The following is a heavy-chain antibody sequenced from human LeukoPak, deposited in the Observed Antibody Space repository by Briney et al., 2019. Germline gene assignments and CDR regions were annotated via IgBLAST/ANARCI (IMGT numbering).Heavy chain of an antibody. CDR3: ARVNEGAVAGHDAFDI. CDR2: ISSSSSYI. J-gene: IGHJ3*02. D-gene: IGHD6-19*01. V-gene: IGHV3-21*01. CDR1: GFTFSSYS. Sequence: GGSLRLSCAASGFTFSSYSMNWVRQAPGKGLEWVSSISSSSSYIYYADSVKGRFTISRGNAKNSLYLQMNSLRAEDTAVYYCARVNEGAVAGHDAFDIWGQGTMVTVSS.